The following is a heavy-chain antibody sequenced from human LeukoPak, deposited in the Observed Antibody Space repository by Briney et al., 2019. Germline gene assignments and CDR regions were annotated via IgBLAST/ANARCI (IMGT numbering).Heavy chain of an antibody. CDR2: IWPSDSDT. D-gene: IGHD3-3*01. CDR3: ARPWSGLCYFDD. J-gene: IGHJ4*02. CDR1: GYIFTNYW. Sequence: GETLKISCKVSGYIFTNYWIGWVRQMPGKGLEWMGIIWPSDSDTKYSPSLQGQVTISVDKSITTAYLQWSSLQASDTAMYYCARPWSGLCYFDDWGPGTLVTVSS. V-gene: IGHV5-51*01.